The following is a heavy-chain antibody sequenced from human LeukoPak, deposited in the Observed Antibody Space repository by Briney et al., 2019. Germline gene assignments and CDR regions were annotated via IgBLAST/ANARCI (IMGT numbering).Heavy chain of an antibody. CDR2: ISYDGSNK. V-gene: IGHV3-30*04. J-gene: IGHJ4*02. CDR1: GFTFSSYA. D-gene: IGHD5-12*01. Sequence: PGRSLRLSCAASGFTFSSYAMHWVRQAPGKGLEWVAAISYDGSNKYYADSVKGRFTISRDNSKNTLYLQMNSLRAEDTAVYYCARALVADSHLDYWGQGTLVTVSS. CDR3: ARALVADSHLDY.